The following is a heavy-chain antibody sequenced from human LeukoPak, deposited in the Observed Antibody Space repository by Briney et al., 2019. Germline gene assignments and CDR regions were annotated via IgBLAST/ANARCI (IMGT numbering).Heavy chain of an antibody. J-gene: IGHJ6*02. CDR2: IYPGDSDI. Sequence: GESLKISCEAFGYSFTNYWIAWVRQMPGKGLEWMGIIYPGDSDIRDSPSFQGQVTISADKSISTAYLQWSSLKASDTAMYYCARRYSYGLRSYYGMDVWGQGTTVTVSS. D-gene: IGHD5-18*01. V-gene: IGHV5-51*01. CDR3: ARRYSYGLRSYYGMDV. CDR1: GYSFTNYW.